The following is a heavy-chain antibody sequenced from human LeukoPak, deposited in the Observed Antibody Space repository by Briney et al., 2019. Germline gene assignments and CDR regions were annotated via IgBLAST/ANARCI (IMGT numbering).Heavy chain of an antibody. D-gene: IGHD1-1*01. Sequence: GASVKVSCKASGYTFTGYHMHWVRQAPGQGLEWMGWINPNSGGTNYAQKFQGRVTMTRDTSISTAYMELSRLRSDDTAVYYCARGGLERRGVYNWFDPWGQGTLVTVSS. CDR3: ARGGLERRGVYNWFDP. CDR1: GYTFTGYH. CDR2: INPNSGGT. V-gene: IGHV1-2*02. J-gene: IGHJ5*02.